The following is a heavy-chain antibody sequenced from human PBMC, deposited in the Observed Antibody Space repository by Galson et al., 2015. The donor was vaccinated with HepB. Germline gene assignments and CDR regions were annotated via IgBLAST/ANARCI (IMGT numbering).Heavy chain of an antibody. CDR1: GFTFSSYG. V-gene: IGHV3-30*18. J-gene: IGHJ4*02. CDR3: AKDRYQLLLRADY. Sequence: SLRLSCAASGFTFSSYGMHWVRQAPGKGLEWVAVISYDGSNKYYADSVKGRFTISRDNSKNTLYLQMNSLRAEDTAVYYCAKDRYQLLLRADYWGQGTLVTVSS. D-gene: IGHD2-2*01. CDR2: ISYDGSNK.